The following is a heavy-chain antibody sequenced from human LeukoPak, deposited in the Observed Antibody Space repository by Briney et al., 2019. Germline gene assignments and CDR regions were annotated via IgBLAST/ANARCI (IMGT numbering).Heavy chain of an antibody. CDR1: GGSISSGDYY. D-gene: IGHD3-10*01. CDR2: IYYSGST. CDR3: ARAIASSGSRLFDY. Sequence: SETLSLTCTVSGGSISSGDYYWSWIRQPPGKGLEWIGYIYYSGSTYYTPSLESRVTISLDTSKNQFSLRLSSVTAADTAVYYCARAIASSGSRLFDYWGQGTLVTVSS. V-gene: IGHV4-30-4*01. J-gene: IGHJ4*02.